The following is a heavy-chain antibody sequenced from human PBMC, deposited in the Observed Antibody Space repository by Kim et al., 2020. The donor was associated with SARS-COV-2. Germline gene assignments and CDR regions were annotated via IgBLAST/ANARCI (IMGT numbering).Heavy chain of an antibody. CDR1: GFTFSSYS. CDR3: ARDSEADSHTYGDFGY. Sequence: GGSLRLSCAASGFTFSSYSMNWVRQAPGKGLEWVSSISSSSSYIYYADSVKGRFTISRDNAKNSLYLQMNSLRAEDTAVYYCARDSEADSHTYGDFGYWGQGTLVTVSS. V-gene: IGHV3-21*01. D-gene: IGHD4-17*01. CDR2: ISSSSSYI. J-gene: IGHJ4*02.